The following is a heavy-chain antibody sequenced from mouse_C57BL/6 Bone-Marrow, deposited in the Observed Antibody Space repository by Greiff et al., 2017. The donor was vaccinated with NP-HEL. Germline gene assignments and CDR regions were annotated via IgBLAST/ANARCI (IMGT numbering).Heavy chain of an antibody. D-gene: IGHD1-1*01. CDR1: GYTFTSYW. Sequence: VQLQQPGAELVKPGASVKMSCKASGYTFTSYWITWVKQRPGQGLEWIGDIYPGSGSTNYNEKFKSKATLTVDTSSSTAYMQLSSLTSEDSAVYYCARTLYYYGSSPYYAMDYWGQGTSVTVSS. CDR2: IYPGSGST. V-gene: IGHV1-55*01. CDR3: ARTLYYYGSSPYYAMDY. J-gene: IGHJ4*01.